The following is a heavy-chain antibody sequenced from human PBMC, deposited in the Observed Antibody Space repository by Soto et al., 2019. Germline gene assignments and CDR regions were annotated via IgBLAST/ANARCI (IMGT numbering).Heavy chain of an antibody. D-gene: IGHD6-25*01. CDR1: GFNFNDYA. V-gene: IGHV3-9*01. CDR2: VSWNGGPI. Sequence: EVQLVESGGGLVQPGRSLRLSCAASGFNFNDYAMHWVRQAPGKGLEWVSGVSWNGGPIGYADSVKGRFTISRDNAKKSLHLQMNSLRAEDTAVYYCAKDRLANPPYYYYYYGMDVWGQGTTVTVSS. CDR3: AKDRLANPPYYYYYYGMDV. J-gene: IGHJ6*02.